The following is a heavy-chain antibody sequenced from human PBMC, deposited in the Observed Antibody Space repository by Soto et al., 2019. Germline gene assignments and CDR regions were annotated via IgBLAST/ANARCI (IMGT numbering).Heavy chain of an antibody. Sequence: QVQLQESGPGLVKPSETLSLTCTVSGGSISSYYWSWIRQPPGKGLEWIGYIYYSGSTNYNPSLKSRVTISVDTSKNQFSLKLSSVTAADTAVYYCARFSHSSSWSDYWGQGTLVTVSS. J-gene: IGHJ4*02. CDR2: IYYSGST. CDR3: ARFSHSSSWSDY. D-gene: IGHD6-13*01. V-gene: IGHV4-59*01. CDR1: GGSISSYY.